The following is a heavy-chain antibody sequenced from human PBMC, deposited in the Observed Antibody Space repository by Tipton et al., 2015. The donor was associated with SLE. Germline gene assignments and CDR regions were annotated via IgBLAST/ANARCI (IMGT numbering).Heavy chain of an antibody. Sequence: TLSLTCTVSGGSISSYYWSWIRQPPGKGLEWIGYIHHSGSTNYNPSLQSRVTISRDPSKNQFSLKLISATAADTAVHYCARDQVGVGDFDYWSQGTLVTVSS. CDR1: GGSISSYY. D-gene: IGHD3-16*01. CDR2: IHHSGST. V-gene: IGHV4-59*01. J-gene: IGHJ4*02. CDR3: ARDQVGVGDFDY.